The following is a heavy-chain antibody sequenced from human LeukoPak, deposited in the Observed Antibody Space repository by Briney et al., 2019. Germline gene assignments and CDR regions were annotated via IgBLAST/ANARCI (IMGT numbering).Heavy chain of an antibody. V-gene: IGHV4-4*07. CDR3: ARDPSLAVAGEYYFDY. CDR1: GGSISSYY. Sequence: PSETLSLTCTVSGGSISSYYWSWIRQPAGKGLEWIGRIYTSGSTNYNPSLKSRATMSVDTSKNQFSLKLSSVTAADTAVYYCARDPSLAVAGEYYFDYWGQGTLVTVSS. J-gene: IGHJ4*02. D-gene: IGHD6-19*01. CDR2: IYTSGST.